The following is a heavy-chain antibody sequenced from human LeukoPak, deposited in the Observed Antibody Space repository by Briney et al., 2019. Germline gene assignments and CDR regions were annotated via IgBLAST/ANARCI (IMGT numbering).Heavy chain of an antibody. D-gene: IGHD2-15*01. CDR2: IYYSGST. Sequence: TPSETLSLTCTVSGGSISSSSYYWGWIRQPPGKGLEWIGSIYYSGSTYYNPSLKSRVTISVDTSKNQFSLKLSSVTAADTAVYYCASLGSNDYWGQGTLVTVSS. J-gene: IGHJ4*02. CDR1: GGSISSSSYY. V-gene: IGHV4-39*01. CDR3: ASLGSNDY.